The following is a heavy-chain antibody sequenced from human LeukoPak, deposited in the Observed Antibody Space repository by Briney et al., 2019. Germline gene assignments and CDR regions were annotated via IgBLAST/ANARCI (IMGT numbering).Heavy chain of an antibody. D-gene: IGHD3-22*01. CDR3: AKLGLNDYDPGVSNFY. V-gene: IGHV3-23*01. Sequence: GGSLRLSCAASGFPFNNYAMSWVRQAPGKGLEWVSVVSYAGETTFYADSVRGRFTISRDNSKNTVSLQMNSLRVGDTAVYYCAKLGLNDYDPGVSNFYWGQGTLVTVSS. CDR1: GFPFNNYA. CDR2: VSYAGETT. J-gene: IGHJ4*02.